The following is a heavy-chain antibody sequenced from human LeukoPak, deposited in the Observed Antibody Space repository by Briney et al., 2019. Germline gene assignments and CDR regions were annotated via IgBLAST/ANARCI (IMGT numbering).Heavy chain of an antibody. D-gene: IGHD5-18*01. CDR2: IWFNGSNK. CDR3: ARDQQLWAHAFDI. Sequence: SCKASGYTFTGNYMHWVRQAPGKGLEWVAVIWFNGSNKYYADSVKGRFTVSRDNSKNTLYLQMNSLRVEDTAVYYCARDQQLWAHAFDIWGQGTMVTVSS. V-gene: IGHV3-33*01. CDR1: GYTFTGNY. J-gene: IGHJ3*02.